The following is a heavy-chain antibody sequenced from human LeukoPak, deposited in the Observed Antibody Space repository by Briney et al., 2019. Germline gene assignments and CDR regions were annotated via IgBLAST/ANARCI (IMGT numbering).Heavy chain of an antibody. CDR1: GFTFSSYA. CDR2: ISYDGSNK. CDR3: ARDWGYYGSGSYSYYYYMDV. Sequence: GGSLRLSCAASGFTFSSYAMHWVRQAPGKGLEWVAVISYDGSNKYYADSVKGRFTISRDNSKNTLYLQMNSLRAEDTAVYYCARDWGYYGSGSYSYYYYMDVWGKGTTVTVSS. V-gene: IGHV3-30-3*01. D-gene: IGHD3-10*01. J-gene: IGHJ6*03.